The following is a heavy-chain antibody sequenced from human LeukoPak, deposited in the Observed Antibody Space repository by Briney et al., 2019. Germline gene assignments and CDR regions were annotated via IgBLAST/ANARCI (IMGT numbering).Heavy chain of an antibody. J-gene: IGHJ5*02. CDR2: INPNSGGT. D-gene: IGHD4-23*01. CDR1: GYTFTGYC. CDR3: ARGTVSAVTNWFDP. Sequence: ASVKVSCKASGYTFTGYCMHWVRQAPGQALEWMGRINPNSGGTNYAQKFQGSVTMTRDTSISTAYMELSRLRSDDTAVYYCARGTVSAVTNWFDPWGQGTLVTVSS. V-gene: IGHV1-2*06.